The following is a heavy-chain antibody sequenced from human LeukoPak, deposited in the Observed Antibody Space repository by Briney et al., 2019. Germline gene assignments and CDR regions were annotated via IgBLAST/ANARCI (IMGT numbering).Heavy chain of an antibody. Sequence: GGSLRLSCAASGFTFSSCWMHWVRQAPGKGLVWVSRINSDGGITTYADSVKGRFTISRDNAKNTLYLQMNSLRVEDTAVYYCVREAVAAPYNWFDPWGQGTLVTVSS. CDR3: VREAVAAPYNWFDP. CDR2: INSDGGIT. D-gene: IGHD6-19*01. V-gene: IGHV3-74*01. CDR1: GFTFSSCW. J-gene: IGHJ5*02.